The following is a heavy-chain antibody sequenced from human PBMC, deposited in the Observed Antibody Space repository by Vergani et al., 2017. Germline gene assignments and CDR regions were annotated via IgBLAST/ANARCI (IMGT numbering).Heavy chain of an antibody. CDR3: ARGYPPTAMDDYYGMDV. D-gene: IGHD5-18*01. Sequence: QVQLVQSGAEVKKPGSSVKVSCKASGGTFSSYAISWVRQAPGQGLEWMGGIIPIFGTANYAQKFQGRFTITADESTSTAYMELTSRRSEDTAVYYCARGYPPTAMDDYYGMDVWGQGTTVTVSS. V-gene: IGHV1-69*01. J-gene: IGHJ6*02. CDR2: IIPIFGTA. CDR1: GGTFSSYA.